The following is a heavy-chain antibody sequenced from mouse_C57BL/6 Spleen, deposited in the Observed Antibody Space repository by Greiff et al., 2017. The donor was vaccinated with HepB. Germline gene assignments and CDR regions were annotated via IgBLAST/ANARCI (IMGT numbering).Heavy chain of an antibody. J-gene: IGHJ3*01. Sequence: VQLQQSGAELVRPGASVTLSCKASGYTFTDYEMHWVKQTPVHGLEWIGAIDPETGGTAYNQKFKGKAILTADKSSSTAYMELRSLTSEDSAVYYCTRYYSNFWFAYWGQGTLVTVSA. D-gene: IGHD2-5*01. CDR1: GYTFTDYE. CDR2: IDPETGGT. V-gene: IGHV1-15*01. CDR3: TRYYSNFWFAY.